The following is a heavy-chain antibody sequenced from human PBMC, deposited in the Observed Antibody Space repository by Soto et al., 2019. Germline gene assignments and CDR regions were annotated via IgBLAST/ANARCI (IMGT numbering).Heavy chain of an antibody. Sequence: GESLKISCKGSGYSFTSYWIGWARQMPGKGLEWMGIIYPGDSDTRYSPSFQGQVTISADKSISTAYLQWGSLKASDTAMYYCASRNPGKYCSGGSCYPYYYYGMDVWGQGTTVTVSS. CDR2: IYPGDSDT. CDR3: ASRNPGKYCSGGSCYPYYYYGMDV. J-gene: IGHJ6*02. CDR1: GYSFTSYW. V-gene: IGHV5-51*01. D-gene: IGHD2-15*01.